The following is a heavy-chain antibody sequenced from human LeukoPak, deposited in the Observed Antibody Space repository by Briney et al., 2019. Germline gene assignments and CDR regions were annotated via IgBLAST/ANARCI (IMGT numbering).Heavy chain of an antibody. D-gene: IGHD3-10*01. V-gene: IGHV4-38-2*02. CDR1: GYSIASNYY. Sequence: SETLSLTCSVSGYSIASNYYWGWVRQPPGKGLEWIGSIYHSGSTYYNPSLKSRVTISVDTFKNQFSLKLSSVTAADTAVYYCARVTYYGSGSEFDPWGQGTLVTVSS. J-gene: IGHJ5*02. CDR3: ARVTYYGSGSEFDP. CDR2: IYHSGST.